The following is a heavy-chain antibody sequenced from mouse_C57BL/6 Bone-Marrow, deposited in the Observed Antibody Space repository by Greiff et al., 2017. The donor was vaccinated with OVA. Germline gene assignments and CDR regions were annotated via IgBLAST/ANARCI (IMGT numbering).Heavy chain of an antibody. CDR1: GFTFTDYY. Sequence: DVMLVESGGGLVQPGGSLSLSCAASGFTFTDYYMSWVRQPPGQALEWLGFIRNKANGYTTEYSASVKGRFTISRDNSQSILYLQMNALRAEDSATYYCASFYGSYYFDYWGQGTTLTVSS. CDR2: IRNKANGYTT. D-gene: IGHD1-1*01. J-gene: IGHJ2*01. V-gene: IGHV7-3*01. CDR3: ASFYGSYYFDY.